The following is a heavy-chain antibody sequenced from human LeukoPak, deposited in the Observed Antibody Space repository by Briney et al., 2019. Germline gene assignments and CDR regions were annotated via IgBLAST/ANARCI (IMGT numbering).Heavy chain of an antibody. CDR1: GLTFSSYT. CDR2: VKSKADGGTT. Sequence: AGGSLRLSCGASGLTFSSYTMNWVRQVPGKGLEWVGRVKSKADGGTTDYAAPVEGRFTISRDDSENTLYLQMNSLKTEDTAVYYCTSDPRIGRYFDYWGQGTLVTVSS. V-gene: IGHV3-15*01. CDR3: TSDPRIGRYFDY. J-gene: IGHJ4*02. D-gene: IGHD1-26*01.